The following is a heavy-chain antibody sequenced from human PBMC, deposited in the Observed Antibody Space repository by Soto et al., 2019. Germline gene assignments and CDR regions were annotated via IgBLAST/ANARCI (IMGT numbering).Heavy chain of an antibody. CDR3: ARDSTVTSYYFDY. CDR2: IWYDGSNK. V-gene: IGHV3-33*01. CDR1: GFTFSSYG. D-gene: IGHD4-17*01. J-gene: IGHJ4*02. Sequence: QVQLVESGGGVVQPGRSLRLSCAASGFTFSSYGMHWVRQAPGKGLEWVAVIWYDGSNKYYADSVKGRFTISRDNSKNTLYLQMSSLRAEDTAVYYCARDSTVTSYYFDYWGQGTLVTVSS.